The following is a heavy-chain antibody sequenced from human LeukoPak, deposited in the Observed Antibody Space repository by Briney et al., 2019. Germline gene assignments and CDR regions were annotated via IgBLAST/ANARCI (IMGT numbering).Heavy chain of an antibody. CDR3: ARDTISSGWYRGFDY. CDR1: GYTFTGYY. Sequence: ASVKVSCKASGYTFTGYYMHWVRQAPGQGLEWMGWINPNSGGTNYAQKFQGRVTMTRDTSISTAYMELSRLRSDDTAVYYCARDTISSGWYRGFDYWGQGTLVTVSS. J-gene: IGHJ4*02. D-gene: IGHD6-19*01. V-gene: IGHV1-2*02. CDR2: INPNSGGT.